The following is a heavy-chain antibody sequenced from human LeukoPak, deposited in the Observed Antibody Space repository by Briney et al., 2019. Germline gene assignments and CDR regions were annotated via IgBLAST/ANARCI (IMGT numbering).Heavy chain of an antibody. CDR2: IYYSGST. D-gene: IGHD4-11*01. CDR1: GGSISSYC. J-gene: IGHJ4*02. CDR3: ARERATVTTEYFDY. Sequence: PSETLSLTCTVSGGSISSYCWSWIRQPPGKGLEWIGYIYYSGSTNYNPSLKSRVTISVDTSKNQFSLKLSSVTAADTAVYYCARERATVTTEYFDYWGQGTLVTVSS. V-gene: IGHV4-59*01.